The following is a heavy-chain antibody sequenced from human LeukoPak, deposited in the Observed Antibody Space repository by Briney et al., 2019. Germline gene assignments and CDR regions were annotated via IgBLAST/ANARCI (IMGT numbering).Heavy chain of an antibody. CDR1: GFTFSSYD. J-gene: IGHJ4*01. D-gene: IGHD6-6*01. CDR3: QARHGY. Sequence: GGSLRLSCAASGFTFSSYDMIWVRQAPGKGLEWVSAISGSGGSTYYADSVKGRFTVSRDNSKNTLYLQMNSLRAADTAVYYCQARHGYWGHGTLVTVSS. CDR2: ISGSGGST. V-gene: IGHV3-23*01.